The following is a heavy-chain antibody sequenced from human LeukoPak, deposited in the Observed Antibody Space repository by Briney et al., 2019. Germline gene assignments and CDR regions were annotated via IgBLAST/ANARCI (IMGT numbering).Heavy chain of an antibody. CDR2: IIPIFGTA. V-gene: IGHV1-69*01. D-gene: IGHD5-24*01. J-gene: IGHJ4*02. Sequence: SVKVSCKASGGTFSSYAISWVRQAPGQGLEWMGGIIPIFGTANYAQKFQGRVTITADESTSTAYMELSSLGSEDTAVYYCAREGDGYNYYFDYWGQGTLVTVSS. CDR3: AREGDGYNYYFDY. CDR1: GGTFSSYA.